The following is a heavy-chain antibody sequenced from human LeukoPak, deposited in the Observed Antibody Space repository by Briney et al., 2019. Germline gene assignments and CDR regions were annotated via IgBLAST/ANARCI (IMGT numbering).Heavy chain of an antibody. CDR1: GGTFSSYA. V-gene: IGHV1-69*05. CDR2: IIPIFGTA. D-gene: IGHD3-10*01. J-gene: IGHJ4*01. Sequence: SVKVSCKASGGTFSSYAISWVRQAPGQGLEWMGGIIPIFGTANYAQKFQGRVTMTSDTSTSTVYMELSSLRSEDTAVYYCARESPMVYYFDFWGQGTPVTVSS. CDR3: ARESPMVYYFDF.